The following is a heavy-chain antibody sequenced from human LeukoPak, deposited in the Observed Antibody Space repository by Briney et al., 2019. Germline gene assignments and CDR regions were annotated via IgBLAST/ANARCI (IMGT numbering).Heavy chain of an antibody. CDR3: ASWGREYSSGRFDN. Sequence: SETLSLTCTVSGGSISSSSYYWGWIRQPPGKGLEWIGIIYYSGSTYHNPSLKSRVTISVDTSKNQFSLNLRSVTAADTAVYYCASWGREYSSGRFDNWGQGTLVTVSS. D-gene: IGHD3-22*01. J-gene: IGHJ4*02. CDR1: GGSISSSSYY. CDR2: IYYSGST. V-gene: IGHV4-39*01.